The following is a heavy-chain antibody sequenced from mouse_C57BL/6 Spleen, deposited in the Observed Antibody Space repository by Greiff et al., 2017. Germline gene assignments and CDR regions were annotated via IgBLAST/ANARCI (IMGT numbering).Heavy chain of an antibody. J-gene: IGHJ1*03. D-gene: IGHD3-1*01. CDR2: IYPSDSET. CDR3: GRHWDWYFDV. V-gene: IGHV1-61*01. Sequence: VQLQQPGAELVRPGSSVKLSCKASGYTFTSYWMDWVKQRPGQGLEWIGNIYPSDSETHYNQKFKDKATLTVDKSSSTAYMQLSSLTSEDSAVYYCGRHWDWYFDVWGTGTTVTVSS. CDR1: GYTFTSYW.